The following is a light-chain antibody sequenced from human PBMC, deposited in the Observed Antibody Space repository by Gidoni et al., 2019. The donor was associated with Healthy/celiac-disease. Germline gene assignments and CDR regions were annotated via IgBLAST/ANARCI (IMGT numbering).Light chain of an antibody. CDR1: QSVSSY. J-gene: IGKJ5*01. V-gene: IGKV3-11*01. CDR3: QQRSNWPPSIT. Sequence: IVLPPSPATLALSPGERATLSCRASQSVSSYLAWYQQKPGQAPTLLIYDASNRATGIPARFSGSGAGTDFTLTISSLEPEDVAVYYCQQRSNWPPSITFGQGTRLEIK. CDR2: DAS.